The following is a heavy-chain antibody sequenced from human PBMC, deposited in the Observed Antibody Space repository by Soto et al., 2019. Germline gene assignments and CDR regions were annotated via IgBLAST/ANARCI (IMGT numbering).Heavy chain of an antibody. CDR1: GYTFTGYY. CDR2: INPNSGGT. V-gene: IGHV1-2*04. D-gene: IGHD3-10*01. Sequence: QVQLVQSGAEVKKPGASVKVSCKASGYTFTGYYMHWVRQAPGQGLEWMGWINPNSGGTNYAQKFQGWVTMTRDTSISTAYMELSRLRSDDTAVYYCARAGWFGEFPPPRVYYYYGMDVWGQGTTVTVSS. CDR3: ARAGWFGEFPPPRVYYYYGMDV. J-gene: IGHJ6*02.